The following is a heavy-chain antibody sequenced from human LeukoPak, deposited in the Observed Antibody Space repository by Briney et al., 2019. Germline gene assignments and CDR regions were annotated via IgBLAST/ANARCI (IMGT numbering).Heavy chain of an antibody. J-gene: IGHJ4*02. D-gene: IGHD6-13*01. CDR1: GFTFSGSA. V-gene: IGHV3-73*01. CDR3: TTIAAAGLHHFDY. CDR2: IRSKGNSYST. Sequence: GSLELSCAASGFTFSGSAMQWVRQASGKGLEWVGRIRSKGNSYSTAYAERVKGRFTISRDDSKHTAYLQMNSLKTEDTAVYYCTTIAAAGLHHFDYWGQGTLVTVSS.